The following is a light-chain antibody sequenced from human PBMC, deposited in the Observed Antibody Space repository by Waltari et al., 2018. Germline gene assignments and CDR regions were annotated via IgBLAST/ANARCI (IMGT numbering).Light chain of an antibody. V-gene: IGLV3-21*04. Sequence: SSVLTQPPSVSVAPGETANIICGGDNIGSKSVHWYHQKPGQAPVMVIYYDNDRPAGIPARFSGSNSGNTATLTIARVEAGDEADYFCQVWDTGSDQVVFGGGTKLSVL. CDR3: QVWDTGSDQVV. CDR1: NIGSKS. J-gene: IGLJ2*01. CDR2: YDN.